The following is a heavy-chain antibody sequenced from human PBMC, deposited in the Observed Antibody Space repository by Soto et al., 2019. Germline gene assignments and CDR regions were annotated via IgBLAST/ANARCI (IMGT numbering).Heavy chain of an antibody. Sequence: DVQLLESGGGLVQPEGSLRLSCAASGFTFSSYAMGWVCQGPGKGLEWVAVVSIGGSTHYADSVRGRFTISRDNSKNTLSLQMNRLTAEDTAVYFCAKRRGAGGHFDYWGQGALVTVSS. D-gene: IGHD2-15*01. J-gene: IGHJ4*02. CDR3: AKRRGAGGHFDY. V-gene: IGHV3-23*01. CDR2: VSIGGST. CDR1: GFTFSSYA.